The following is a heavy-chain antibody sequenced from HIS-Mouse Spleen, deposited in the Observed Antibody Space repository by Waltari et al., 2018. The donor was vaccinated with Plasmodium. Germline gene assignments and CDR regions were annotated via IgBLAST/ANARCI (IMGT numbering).Heavy chain of an antibody. CDR1: VGSISRYS. Sequence: QVQLQESGPGLVKPSETLSLTCTVSVGSISRYSWNWIRQPPGKGLEWIGYIYYSGSTNYNPSLKSRVTISVDTSKNQFSLKLSSVTAADTAVYYCAREVNSGTFDYWGQGTLVTVSS. CDR2: IYYSGST. D-gene: IGHD1-26*01. J-gene: IGHJ4*02. V-gene: IGHV4-59*01. CDR3: AREVNSGTFDY.